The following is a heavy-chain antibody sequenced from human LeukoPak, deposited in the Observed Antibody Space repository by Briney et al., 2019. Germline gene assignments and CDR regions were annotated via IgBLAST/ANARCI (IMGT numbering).Heavy chain of an antibody. CDR1: GGSISSGSYY. Sequence: SQTLSLTCTVSGGSISSGSYYWSWIRQPAGKGLEWIGRIYTSGSTNYNPSLKSRVTISVDTSKNQFSLKLSSVTAADTAVYYCARVGAYDSSGYPKGGPYYYYYMDVWGKGTTVTISS. CDR3: ARVGAYDSSGYPKGGPYYYYYMDV. CDR2: IYTSGST. D-gene: IGHD3-22*01. V-gene: IGHV4-61*02. J-gene: IGHJ6*03.